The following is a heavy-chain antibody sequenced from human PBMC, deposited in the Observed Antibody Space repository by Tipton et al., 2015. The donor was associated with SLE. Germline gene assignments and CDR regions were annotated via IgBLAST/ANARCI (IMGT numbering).Heavy chain of an antibody. Sequence: TLSLTCAVFGGSISRSNWWSWVRQPPGKGLEWIGYIDDSGNTDYTPSLKSRVTISVDTSKNQFSLKLSSVTAADTAVYYCASMIVVIPVEARRDGMDVWGQGTTVTVSS. CDR3: ASMIVVIPVEARRDGMDV. CDR1: GGSISRSNW. J-gene: IGHJ6*02. D-gene: IGHD2-2*01. CDR2: IDDSGNT. V-gene: IGHV4-4*02.